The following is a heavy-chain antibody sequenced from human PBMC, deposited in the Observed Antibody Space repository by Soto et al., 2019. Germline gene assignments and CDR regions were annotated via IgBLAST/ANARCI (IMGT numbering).Heavy chain of an antibody. J-gene: IGHJ3*02. Sequence: GGSLRLSCAASGFTFSDYYMSWIRQAPGKGLEWVSYISSSSSYTNYADSVKGRFTISRDNAKNSLYLQMNSLRDEDTAVYYCARDYGREDDAFDIWGQGTMVTVSS. V-gene: IGHV3-11*06. CDR3: ARDYGREDDAFDI. CDR1: GFTFSDYY. D-gene: IGHD3-16*01. CDR2: ISSSSSYT.